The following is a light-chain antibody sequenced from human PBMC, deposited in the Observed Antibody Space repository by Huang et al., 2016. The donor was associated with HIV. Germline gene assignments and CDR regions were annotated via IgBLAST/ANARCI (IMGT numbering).Light chain of an antibody. CDR3: QQYNNWPIT. Sequence: VMTQSPATLSVSPGARATLSCRASQRVNNNLAWFQQNSGQAPRPLIYGASTRATGIAGRFSGSGSGTEFTLTISSLQSEDLAVYYCQQYNNWPITFGPGTKVDVK. CDR2: GAS. V-gene: IGKV3-15*01. J-gene: IGKJ3*01. CDR1: QRVNNN.